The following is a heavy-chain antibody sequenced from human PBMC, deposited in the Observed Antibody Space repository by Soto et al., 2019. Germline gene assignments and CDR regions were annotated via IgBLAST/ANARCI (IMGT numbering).Heavy chain of an antibody. CDR2: ISTYNGNT. CDR1: GYSFSNSG. J-gene: IGHJ6*02. V-gene: IGHV1-18*01. Sequence: QVELVQSGPEVKKPGASVKVSCKASGYSFSNSGFSWMRQAPGQGLEWMGWISTYNGNTNYAQKFQGRVTITADESTNTAYMELSSLRPEDTAVYYCAGGRIVVVGSRAYYGMDVWGQGTTVTVSS. D-gene: IGHD3-22*01. CDR3: AGGRIVVVGSRAYYGMDV.